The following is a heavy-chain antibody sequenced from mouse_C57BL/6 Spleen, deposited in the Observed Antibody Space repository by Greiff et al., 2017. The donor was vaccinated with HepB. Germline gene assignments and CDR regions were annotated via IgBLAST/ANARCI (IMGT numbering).Heavy chain of an antibody. CDR1: GFTFSDYG. J-gene: IGHJ2*01. D-gene: IGHD1-2*01. CDR3: AITTAYYFDY. Sequence: EVHLVESGGGLVKPGGSLKLSCAASGFTFSDYGMHWVRQAPEKGLEWVAYISSGSSTIYYADTVKGRFTISRDNAKNTLFLQMTSLRSEDTAMYYCAITTAYYFDYWGQGTTLTVSS. V-gene: IGHV5-17*01. CDR2: ISSGSSTI.